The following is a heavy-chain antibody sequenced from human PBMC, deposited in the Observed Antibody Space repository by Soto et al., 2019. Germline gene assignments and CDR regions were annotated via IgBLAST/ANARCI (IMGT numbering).Heavy chain of an antibody. CDR3: AREGGRYCSGGSCQVDY. D-gene: IGHD2-15*01. CDR1: GGSITSSSYY. J-gene: IGHJ4*02. V-gene: IGHV4-39*02. CDR2: IYYSGNT. Sequence: SETLSLTCTVSGGSITSSSYYWGWIRKPPGKGLEWIGSIYYSGNTYYTPSLKSRVTISVDTSKNQFSLKLSSVTAAVTAVYYCAREGGRYCSGGSCQVDYWGQGTLVTVS.